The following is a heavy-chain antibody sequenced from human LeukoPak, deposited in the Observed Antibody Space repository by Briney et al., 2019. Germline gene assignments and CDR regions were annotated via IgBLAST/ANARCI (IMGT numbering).Heavy chain of an antibody. J-gene: IGHJ4*02. CDR1: GYTFTGYNY. Sequence: ASVKVSCKASGYTFTGYNYIHWVRQAPGQGLEWMGIINPSGGSTSYAQKFQGRVTMTRDTSTSTVYMELSSLRSEDTAVYYCASELGLGYCSGGSCYKAFGYWGQGTLVTVSS. CDR2: INPSGGST. CDR3: ASELGLGYCSGGSCYKAFGY. V-gene: IGHV1-46*01. D-gene: IGHD2-15*01.